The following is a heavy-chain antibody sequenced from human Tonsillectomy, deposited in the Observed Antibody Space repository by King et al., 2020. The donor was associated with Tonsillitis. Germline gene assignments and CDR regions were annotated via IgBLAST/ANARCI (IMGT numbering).Heavy chain of an antibody. CDR2: ISGSGGST. CDR3: ASPGS. D-gene: IGHD3-10*01. J-gene: IGHJ5*02. Sequence: VQLQESGGGLVQPGGSLRLSCAASGFTFSRYAMNWVRQAPGKGLEWVSVISGSGGSTYYADSVKGRFTISRDNSKNTLFLQMNSLRAEDTAVFYCASPGSWGQGTLVTVPS. V-gene: IGHV3-23*01. CDR1: GFTFSRYA.